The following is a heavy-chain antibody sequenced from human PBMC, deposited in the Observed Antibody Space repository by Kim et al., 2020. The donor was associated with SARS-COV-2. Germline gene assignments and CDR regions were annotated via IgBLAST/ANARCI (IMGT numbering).Heavy chain of an antibody. D-gene: IGHD2-2*01. J-gene: IGHJ4*02. CDR3: ARAGWEYQLDTGLDY. Sequence: SETLSLTCAVSGGSISSGGYSWSWIRQPPGKGLEWIGYIYHSGSTYYNPSLKSRVTISVDRSKNQFSLKLSSVTAADTAVYYCARAGWEYQLDTGLDYWAQGTLVTVSS. CDR2: IYHSGST. V-gene: IGHV4-30-2*01. CDR1: GGSISSGGYS.